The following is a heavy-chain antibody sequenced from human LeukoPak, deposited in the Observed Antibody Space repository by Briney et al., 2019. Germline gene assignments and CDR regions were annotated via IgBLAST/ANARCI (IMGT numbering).Heavy chain of an antibody. Sequence: PGGSLRLSCAASGFTFSDYYMSWIRQAPGKGLEWVSYISSSSSYTNYADPVKGRFTISRDNAKNSLYLQMNSLRAEDTAVYYCARESCSGGSCYYFDYWGQGTLVTVSS. CDR3: ARESCSGGSCYYFDY. J-gene: IGHJ4*02. V-gene: IGHV3-11*06. CDR1: GFTFSDYY. D-gene: IGHD2-15*01. CDR2: ISSSSSYT.